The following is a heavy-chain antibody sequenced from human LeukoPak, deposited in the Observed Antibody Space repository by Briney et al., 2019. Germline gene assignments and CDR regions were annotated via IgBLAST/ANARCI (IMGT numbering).Heavy chain of an antibody. Sequence: SGPTLVKPTQTLTLTCTFSGFSLSTSGVGVGWIRQPPGKALEWLALIYWNDDKRYSPSLKSRLTITKDTSKNQVVLTMTNMDPVDTATYYCAHSRPDDPVIFSQFDYWGQGTLVTVSS. CDR1: GFSLSTSGVG. CDR2: IYWNDDK. J-gene: IGHJ4*02. CDR3: AHSRPDDPVIFSQFDY. V-gene: IGHV2-5*01. D-gene: IGHD3-16*02.